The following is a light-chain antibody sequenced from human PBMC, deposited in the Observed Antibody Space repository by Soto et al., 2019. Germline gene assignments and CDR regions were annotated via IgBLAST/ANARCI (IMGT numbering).Light chain of an antibody. CDR2: GAA. CDR1: QSVFSS. Sequence: ETVMTQSPATLSVSPGERATLSCRASQSVFSSLAWYQHKPGQAPRLLIYGAATRATGIPARFSGSGSGTEFTLTISSLQSDDIAVDFCQQYHKWPAFGQGTKVEIK. CDR3: QQYHKWPA. J-gene: IGKJ1*01. V-gene: IGKV3-15*01.